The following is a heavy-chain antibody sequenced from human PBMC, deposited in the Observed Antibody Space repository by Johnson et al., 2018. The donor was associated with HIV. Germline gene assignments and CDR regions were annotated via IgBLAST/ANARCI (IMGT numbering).Heavy chain of an antibody. CDR1: GFTFSNVW. CDR3: AREGEGYSSSWYDAFDI. D-gene: IGHD6-13*01. CDR2: IKRKTDGGTT. V-gene: IGHV3-15*05. Sequence: VQLVESGGGLVKPGGSLRLSCAASGFTFSNVWMSWVRQAPGKGLEWVGRIKRKTDGGTTDYAAPVKGRFTISRDDSKNTLYLQMNSLRAEDTAVYYCAREGEGYSSSWYDAFDIWGQGTMVTVSS. J-gene: IGHJ3*02.